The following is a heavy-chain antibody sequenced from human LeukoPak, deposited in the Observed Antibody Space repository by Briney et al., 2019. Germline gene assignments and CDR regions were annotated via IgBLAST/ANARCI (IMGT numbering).Heavy chain of an antibody. J-gene: IGHJ4*02. CDR1: GYTFTSSG. V-gene: IGHV1-18*01. Sequence: GSVKVSCKTSGYTFTSSGITWVRQAPGQGLEWMGWISTYNGYSKYAQNLQGRVTMTADTSTSTAYMELSSLRSDDSAVYYCAKNSSGGYSDYWGQGTLVTVFS. D-gene: IGHD6-19*01. CDR3: AKNSSGGYSDY. CDR2: ISTYNGYS.